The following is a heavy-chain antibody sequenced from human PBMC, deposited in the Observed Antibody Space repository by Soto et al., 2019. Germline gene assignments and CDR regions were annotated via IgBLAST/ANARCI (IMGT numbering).Heavy chain of an antibody. CDR1: GFSFSSFA. CDR2: ISDDGASI. Sequence: GGSLRLSCEASGFSFSSFAMNWVRKAPGRGLEWVSYISDDGASIYYADSLKGRFTISRDNAKNSLSLQMNNLRAEDTAVYYCARENSVQAWLHHFDHWGLGTLVTVS. D-gene: IGHD5-18*01. V-gene: IGHV3-48*03. CDR3: ARENSVQAWLHHFDH. J-gene: IGHJ4*02.